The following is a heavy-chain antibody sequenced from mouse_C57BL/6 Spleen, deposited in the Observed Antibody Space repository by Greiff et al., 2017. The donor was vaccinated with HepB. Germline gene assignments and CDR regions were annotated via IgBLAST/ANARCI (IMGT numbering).Heavy chain of an antibody. V-gene: IGHV3-6*01. D-gene: IGHD1-1*01. CDR2: ISYDGSN. Sequence: EVKLVESGPGLVKPSQSLSLTCSVTGYSITSGYYWNWIRQFPGNKLEWMGYISYDGSNNYNPSLKNRISITRDTSKNQFFLKLNSVTTEDTATYYCARRGYYGSFAYWGQGTLVTVSA. CDR1: GYSITSGYY. J-gene: IGHJ3*01. CDR3: ARRGYYGSFAY.